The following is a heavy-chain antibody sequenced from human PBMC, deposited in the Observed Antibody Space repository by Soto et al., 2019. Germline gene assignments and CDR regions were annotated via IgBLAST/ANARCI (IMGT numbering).Heavy chain of an antibody. J-gene: IGHJ6*02. V-gene: IGHV3-48*03. Sequence: GGSLRLSCAASGFTFSSHEMNWVRQAPGKGLEWVSYISSSGSTIYYADCVKGRFTISRDNAKNSLYLQMNSLRAEDTAVYYCARVGSSGWYYYGMDVWGQGTTVTVSS. CDR2: ISSSGSTI. CDR3: ARVGSSGWYYYGMDV. CDR1: GFTFSSHE. D-gene: IGHD6-19*01.